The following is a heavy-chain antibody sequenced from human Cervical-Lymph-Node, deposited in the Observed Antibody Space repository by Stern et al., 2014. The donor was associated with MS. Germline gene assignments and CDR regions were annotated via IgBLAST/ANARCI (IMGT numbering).Heavy chain of an antibody. Sequence: MQLVESGGGVVQPGRSLRLSCAASGFTFSSYAMHWVRPAPGKGLEWVAVISYGGSNKYYADSVKGRFTISRDNSKNTLYLQMNSLRAEDTAVYYCARANYDFWSGYPDFHYYGMDVWGQGTTVTVSS. V-gene: IGHV3-30-3*01. CDR3: ARANYDFWSGYPDFHYYGMDV. CDR1: GFTFSSYA. J-gene: IGHJ6*02. CDR2: ISYGGSNK. D-gene: IGHD3-3*01.